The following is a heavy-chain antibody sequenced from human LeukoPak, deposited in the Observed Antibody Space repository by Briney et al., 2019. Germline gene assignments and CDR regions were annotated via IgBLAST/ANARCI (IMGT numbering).Heavy chain of an antibody. CDR3: ARVDIVGATTADSDY. J-gene: IGHJ4*02. D-gene: IGHD1-26*01. CDR1: GYTFTSYG. Sequence: ASVKVSCKASGYTFTSYGISWVRQAPGQGLEWMGWISAYSGNTNYAQKVQGRVTMTTDTSTSTAYMELRSLRSDDTAVYYCARVDIVGATTADSDYWGQGTLVTVSS. V-gene: IGHV1-18*01. CDR2: ISAYSGNT.